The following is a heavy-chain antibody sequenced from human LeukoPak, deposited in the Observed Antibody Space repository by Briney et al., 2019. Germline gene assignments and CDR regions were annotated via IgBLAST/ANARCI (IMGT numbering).Heavy chain of an antibody. CDR1: GFTFSSYA. CDR2: ISGSGGST. CDR3: AKYPPFMITFGGVIADY. V-gene: IGHV3-23*01. J-gene: IGHJ4*02. D-gene: IGHD3-16*02. Sequence: PGGSLRLSCAASGFTFSSYAMSWVRQAPGKGLEWVSAISGSGGSTYYADSVKGRFTISRDNSKNTLYLQMNSLRAEDTAVYHCAKYPPFMITFGGVIADYWGQGTLVTVSS.